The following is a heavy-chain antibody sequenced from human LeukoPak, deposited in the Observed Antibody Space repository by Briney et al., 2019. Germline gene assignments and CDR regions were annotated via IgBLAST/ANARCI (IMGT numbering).Heavy chain of an antibody. Sequence: GGSLRLSCAASGFTFSSYAMHWVRQAPGKGLEWVAVISYDGSNKYYADSVKGRFTISRDNSKNTLYLQMNSLRAEDTAVYYCAREMGTIDDYWGQGTLVTVSS. CDR1: GFTFSSYA. V-gene: IGHV3-30*04. CDR3: AREMGTIDDY. J-gene: IGHJ4*02. D-gene: IGHD5-24*01. CDR2: ISYDGSNK.